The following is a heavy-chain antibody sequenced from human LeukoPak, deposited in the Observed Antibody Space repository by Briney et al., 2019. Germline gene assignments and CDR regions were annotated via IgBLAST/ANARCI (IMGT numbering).Heavy chain of an antibody. CDR2: IYYSGST. D-gene: IGHD6-6*01. J-gene: IGHJ5*02. Sequence: SETLSLTCTVSGGSISGYYWSWIRQPPGKGLEWIGYIYYSGSTNYNPSLKSRVTISVDTSKNQFSLKLSSVTAADTAVYYCARDSIAGFDPWGQGTLVTVSS. CDR3: ARDSIAGFDP. CDR1: GGSISGYY. V-gene: IGHV4-59*12.